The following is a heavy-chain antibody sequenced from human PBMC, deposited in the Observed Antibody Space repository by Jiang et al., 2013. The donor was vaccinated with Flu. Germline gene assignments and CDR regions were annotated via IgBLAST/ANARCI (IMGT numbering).Heavy chain of an antibody. CDR1: GFSFGDYA. V-gene: IGHV3-49*03. D-gene: IGHD2-8*01. CDR3: TRDLVRDVILIPTTYFDY. Sequence: RLSCTTSGFSFGDYAVSWLRQAPGKGLEWVGFIRNKLYRGTTDYAASVKGRFTISRDDSKSIAYLQMSRLKTEDTAIYYCTRDLVRDVILIPTTYFDYWGQGALVTVSS. CDR2: IRNKLYRGTT. J-gene: IGHJ4*02.